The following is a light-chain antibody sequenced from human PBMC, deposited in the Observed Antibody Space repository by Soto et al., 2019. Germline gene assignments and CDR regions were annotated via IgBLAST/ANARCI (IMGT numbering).Light chain of an antibody. CDR3: QQLSSYPST. CDR1: QDSTKY. V-gene: IGKV1-9*01. J-gene: IGKJ4*02. Sequence: IQLTQSPSSLSASVGDIVTITCRARQDSTKYVAWYQHKPGKAPTLLIYDASTLHSGVPSRFSGSGSGTEFTLTVSGLQPEDFATYYCQQLSSYPSTVGGGTKVEIK. CDR2: DAS.